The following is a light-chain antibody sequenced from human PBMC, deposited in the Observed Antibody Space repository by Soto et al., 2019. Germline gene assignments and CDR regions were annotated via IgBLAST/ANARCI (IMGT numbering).Light chain of an antibody. Sequence: EIVLTQSPATLSLSPGERATLSCRASQSVDRNLAWYQQKPGQAPRLLIYDASNRAAGIPARFSGSGSGTDFTLTISSLEPEDFAVYYCQQRTNWPLTFGGGTKVDIK. CDR2: DAS. CDR3: QQRTNWPLT. V-gene: IGKV3-11*01. CDR1: QSVDRN. J-gene: IGKJ4*01.